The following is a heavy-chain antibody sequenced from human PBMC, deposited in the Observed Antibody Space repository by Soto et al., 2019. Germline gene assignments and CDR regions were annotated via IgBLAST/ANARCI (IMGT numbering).Heavy chain of an antibody. D-gene: IGHD3-10*01. Sequence: QVQLVESGGGVVQPGRSLRLSCAASGFTFSSYAMHWVRQAPGKGLEWVAVISYDGSNKYYADSVKGRFTISRDNSKNTLYLQRNSLRAEDTAVYYCAREGLLWFGELLVYFDYWGQGTLVTVSS. CDR2: ISYDGSNK. V-gene: IGHV3-30-3*01. CDR1: GFTFSSYA. CDR3: AREGLLWFGELLVYFDY. J-gene: IGHJ4*02.